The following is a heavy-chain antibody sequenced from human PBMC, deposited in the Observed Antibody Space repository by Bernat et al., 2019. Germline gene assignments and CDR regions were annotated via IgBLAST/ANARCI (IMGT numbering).Heavy chain of an antibody. V-gene: IGHV3-66*04. CDR3: ARPISSSWYGALDY. Sequence: EVQLVESGGGLVKPGGSLRLSCAASGFTFSNAWMNWVRQAPGKGLEWVSVIYSGGSTYYADSVKGRFTISRDNSKNTLYLQMNSLRAEDTAVYYCARPISSSWYGALDYWGQGTLVTVSS. CDR2: IYSGGST. D-gene: IGHD6-13*01. J-gene: IGHJ4*02. CDR1: GFTFSNAW.